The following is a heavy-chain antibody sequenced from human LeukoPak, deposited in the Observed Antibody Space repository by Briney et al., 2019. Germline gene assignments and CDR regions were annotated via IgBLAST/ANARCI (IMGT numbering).Heavy chain of an antibody. D-gene: IGHD3-22*01. CDR2: MNPNSGNT. CDR1: GYTFTSYD. Sequence: ASVKVSCKASGYTFTSYDINWVRQATGQGLEWMGWMNPNSGNTGYAQKFQGRVTMTRNTSIITAYMALSSLRSEDTAVYYCARATYYYDSRTRHFDYWGQGTLVTVSS. CDR3: ARATYYYDSRTRHFDY. V-gene: IGHV1-8*01. J-gene: IGHJ4*02.